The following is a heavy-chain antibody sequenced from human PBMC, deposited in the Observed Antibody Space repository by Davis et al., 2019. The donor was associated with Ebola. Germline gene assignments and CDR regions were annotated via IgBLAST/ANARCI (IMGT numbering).Heavy chain of an antibody. CDR3: AKSYSPLSSGYFDY. CDR2: ISGSGGST. Sequence: GESLKISCAASGFTFSNYAMNWVRQAPGKGLEWVSAISGSGGSTYYADSVKGRFTISRDNSKNTLYLQMNSLRAEDTAVYYCAKSYSPLSSGYFDYWGQGTLVTVSS. V-gene: IGHV3-23*01. D-gene: IGHD3-22*01. J-gene: IGHJ4*02. CDR1: GFTFSNYA.